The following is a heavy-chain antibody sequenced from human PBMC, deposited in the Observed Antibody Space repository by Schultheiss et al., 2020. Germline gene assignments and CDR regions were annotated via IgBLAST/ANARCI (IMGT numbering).Heavy chain of an antibody. CDR3: AFAAPYYFDY. CDR2: IRYDGSNK. CDR1: GFTFSSYG. J-gene: IGHJ4*02. V-gene: IGHV3-30*02. D-gene: IGHD2-15*01. Sequence: GESLKISCAASGFTFSSYGMHWVRQAPGKGLEWVAFIRYDGSNKYYADSVKGRFTISRDNSKNTLYLQMNSLRAEDTAVYYCAFAAPYYFDYWGQGTLVTRLP.